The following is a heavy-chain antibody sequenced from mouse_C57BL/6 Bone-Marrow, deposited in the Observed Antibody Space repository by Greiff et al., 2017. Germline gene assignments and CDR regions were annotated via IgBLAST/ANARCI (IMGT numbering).Heavy chain of an antibody. CDR1: GYTFTSYW. Sequence: VQLQQPGAELVKPGASVKLSCKASGYTFTSYWMQWVKQRPGQGLEWIGEIDPSDSYTNYNQKFKGKATLTVDTSSSTAYMQLSSLTSEDSAVYYCARPGSSYGYWGQGTTLTVSS. CDR3: ARPGSSYGY. CDR2: IDPSDSYT. V-gene: IGHV1-50*01. D-gene: IGHD1-1*01. J-gene: IGHJ2*01.